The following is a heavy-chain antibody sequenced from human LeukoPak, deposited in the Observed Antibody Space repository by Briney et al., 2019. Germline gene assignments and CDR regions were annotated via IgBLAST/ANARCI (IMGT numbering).Heavy chain of an antibody. CDR3: ARVPRKGFDI. V-gene: IGHV4-34*01. Sequence: SESLSLTCAVYGGSFSGYYWGWIRQPPGKGLEWIGEINHSGSTNYNPSLKSRVTISVDTSKNQFSLKLSSVTAADTAVYYCARVPRKGFDIWGQGTMVTVSS. D-gene: IGHD1-14*01. CDR2: INHSGST. J-gene: IGHJ3*02. CDR1: GGSFSGYY.